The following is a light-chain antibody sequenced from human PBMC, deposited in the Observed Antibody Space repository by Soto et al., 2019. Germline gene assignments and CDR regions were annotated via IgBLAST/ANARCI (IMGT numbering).Light chain of an antibody. Sequence: QSVLTQPPSASGSPGQSVTISCTGTSSDVGGYNYVSWYQQHPGKAPKLMIYEVSKRPSGVPDRFSGSKSGNTASLTVSGLQAEDDADYYCSSYAGSNNVVFGGGTKHTVL. J-gene: IGLJ2*01. CDR1: SSDVGGYNY. V-gene: IGLV2-8*01. CDR2: EVS. CDR3: SSYAGSNNVV.